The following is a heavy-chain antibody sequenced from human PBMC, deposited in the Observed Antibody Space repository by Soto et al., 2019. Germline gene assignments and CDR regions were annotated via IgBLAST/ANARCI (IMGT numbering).Heavy chain of an antibody. CDR3: ARDAVPGYGDYHLDY. CDR2: IIPIFGTA. V-gene: IGHV1-69*13. Sequence: ASVKGYCKASGGTLSSYAGSWGRQAPGQGLEWMGGIIPIFGTANYAQKFQGRVTITADESTSTAYMELSSLRSEDTAVYYCARDAVPGYGDYHLDYWGQGTLVTVS. D-gene: IGHD4-17*01. CDR1: GGTLSSYA. J-gene: IGHJ4*02.